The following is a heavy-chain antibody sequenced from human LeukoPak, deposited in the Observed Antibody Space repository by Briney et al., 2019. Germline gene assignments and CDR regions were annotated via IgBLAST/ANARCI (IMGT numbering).Heavy chain of an antibody. CDR2: IYHSGST. D-gene: IGHD1-7*01. CDR1: GYSISSHNY. J-gene: IGHJ1*01. V-gene: IGHV4-38-2*02. CDR3: ARGRGDSVWNYDGYFQH. Sequence: SETLSLTCTVSGYSISSHNYWGWIRQPPGKGLEWIGTIYHSGSTYYNPSLKSRVTMSIDTSKNQFSLKLSSVTAADTAVYYCARGRGDSVWNYDGYFQHWGQGTLVTVSS.